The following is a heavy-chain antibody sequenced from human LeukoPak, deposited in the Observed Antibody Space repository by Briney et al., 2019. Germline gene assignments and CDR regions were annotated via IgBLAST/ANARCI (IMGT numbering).Heavy chain of an antibody. D-gene: IGHD4-23*01. Sequence: SETLSLTCAVSGVSITSYYWSWIRQHPEKGLEWIGYLSDVGTNDYNPSLKGRVTISRDTSKNQFSLRLSSVTAADAAVYYCARDKAPGGKRWFDPWGQGIPVIVSS. J-gene: IGHJ5*02. CDR2: LSDVGTN. CDR1: GVSITSYY. CDR3: ARDKAPGGKRWFDP. V-gene: IGHV4-59*01.